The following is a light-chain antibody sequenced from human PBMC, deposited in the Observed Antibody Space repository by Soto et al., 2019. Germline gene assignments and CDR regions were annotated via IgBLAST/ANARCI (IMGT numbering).Light chain of an antibody. CDR1: SSDVGGYNY. Sequence: QSALTQPASVSGSPGQSITISCTGTSSDVGGYNYVSWYQQHPGKAPKLMIYDVSNRPSGVSNRFSGSKSGNTASLTISGLQAEGEGYYYCSSYVISSTLVVFGGGTKVTVL. CDR3: SSYVISSTLVV. CDR2: DVS. V-gene: IGLV2-14*01. J-gene: IGLJ3*02.